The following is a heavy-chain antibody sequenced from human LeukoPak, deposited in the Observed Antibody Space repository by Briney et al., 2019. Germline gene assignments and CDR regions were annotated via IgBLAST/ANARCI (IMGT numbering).Heavy chain of an antibody. CDR2: IKSKTDGGTT. J-gene: IGHJ4*02. V-gene: IGHV3-15*01. D-gene: IGHD3-9*01. Sequence: GGSLRLSCAASGFTFSNAWMSWVRQAPGKGLEWVGRIKSKTDGGTTDYAAPVKGRFTISRDDSKNTLYLQMNSLKTEDTAVYYCTTAPPLYYDILTGYYNVTDFDYWGQGTLVTVSS. CDR1: GFTFSNAW. CDR3: TTAPPLYYDILTGYYNVTDFDY.